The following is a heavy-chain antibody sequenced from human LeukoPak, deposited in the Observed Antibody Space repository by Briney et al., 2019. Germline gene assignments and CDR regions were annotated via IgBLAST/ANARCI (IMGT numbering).Heavy chain of an antibody. V-gene: IGHV4-39*01. CDR1: GGSISSSSYY. CDR3: ASRGGIVGGY. Sequence: SETLSLTCTVSGGSISSSSYYWGWIRQPPGKGLEWIGSIYYSGSTYYNPSLKSRVTISVDTFKNQFSLKLSSVTAADTAVYYCASRGGIVGGYWGQGTLVTVSS. CDR2: IYYSGST. J-gene: IGHJ4*02. D-gene: IGHD3-22*01.